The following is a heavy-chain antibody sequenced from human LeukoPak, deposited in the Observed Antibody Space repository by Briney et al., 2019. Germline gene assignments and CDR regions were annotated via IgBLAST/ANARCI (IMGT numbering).Heavy chain of an antibody. J-gene: IGHJ4*02. CDR1: GFTVSSNY. Sequence: GGSLRLSCAASGFTVSSNYMTWVRQAPGKGLEWVSVIYSSSTTYYADSVKGRFTISRDNSKNTLYLQMNSLRAEDTAVYYCAKDPHSSGWGYFDYWGQGTLVTVSS. CDR3: AKDPHSSGWGYFDY. D-gene: IGHD6-19*01. V-gene: IGHV3-66*01. CDR2: IYSSSTT.